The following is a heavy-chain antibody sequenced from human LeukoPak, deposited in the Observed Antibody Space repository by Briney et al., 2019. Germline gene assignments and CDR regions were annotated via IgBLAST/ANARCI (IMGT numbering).Heavy chain of an antibody. CDR1: GGSISSYY. CDR2: IYYSGST. V-gene: IGHV4-59*01. D-gene: IGHD5-18*01. CDR3: ARSGYSYGWFDP. J-gene: IGHJ5*02. Sequence: SETLSLTCTVSGGSISSYYWSWIRQPPGKGLEWIGYIYYSGSTNYNPSPKSRVTISVDTSKNQFSLKLSSVTAADTAVYYCARSGYSYGWFDPWGQGTLVTVSS.